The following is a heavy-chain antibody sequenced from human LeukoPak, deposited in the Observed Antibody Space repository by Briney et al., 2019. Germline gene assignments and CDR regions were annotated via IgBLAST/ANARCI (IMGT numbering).Heavy chain of an antibody. CDR2: IKQDGSEK. Sequence: GGSLRLSCAASGFTFSSYWMSWVRQAPGKGLEWVANIKQDGSEKYYVDSVKGRLTISRDNAKNSLYLQMNSLRAEDTAVYYCAREGDIVVVPAAMGDYWGQGTLVTVSS. CDR1: GFTFSSYW. CDR3: AREGDIVVVPAAMGDY. V-gene: IGHV3-7*03. J-gene: IGHJ4*02. D-gene: IGHD2-2*01.